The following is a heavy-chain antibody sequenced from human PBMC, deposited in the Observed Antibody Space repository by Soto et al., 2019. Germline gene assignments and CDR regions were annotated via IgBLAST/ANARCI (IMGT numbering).Heavy chain of an antibody. CDR2: IYTIENT. CDR1: GGSIHSGGYY. V-gene: IGHV4-31*03. J-gene: IGHJ4*02. Sequence: SETLSLTCTVSGGSIHSGGYYWTWIRQYPGQGLEWIGYIYTIENTYYNPSLESRVTLSEDRSKNQFSLRLTSVTAADTAVYYCARGRSGAAGTFDYWGQGALVTVPS. CDR3: ARGRSGAAGTFDY. D-gene: IGHD6-13*01.